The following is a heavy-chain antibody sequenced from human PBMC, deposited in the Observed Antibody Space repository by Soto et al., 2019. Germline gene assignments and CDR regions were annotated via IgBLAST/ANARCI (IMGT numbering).Heavy chain of an antibody. Sequence: GGSLRLSCAASGFTFSNYAMQWVRQAPGKGLEFVSAISSNGGSTFYANSMKGRFTISRDNSKNTLYLQMGSLRAEDMAVYYCARDRCTNGVCYAPSDYWGQGTLVTVSS. V-gene: IGHV3-64*01. CDR2: ISSNGGST. CDR1: GFTFSNYA. J-gene: IGHJ4*02. CDR3: ARDRCTNGVCYAPSDY. D-gene: IGHD2-8*01.